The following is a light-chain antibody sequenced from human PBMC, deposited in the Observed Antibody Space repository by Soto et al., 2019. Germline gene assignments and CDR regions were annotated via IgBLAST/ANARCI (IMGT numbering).Light chain of an antibody. Sequence: MTQSPATLSLSPGERATLSCRASQSVNSNLAWYQQKAGQAPRLLIYGTSTRATGIPARFSGSGSGTDFTLTISSLQFEDFAVYYCQQYNNWPRTFGQGTKV. CDR2: GTS. J-gene: IGKJ1*01. V-gene: IGKV3-15*01. CDR3: QQYNNWPRT. CDR1: QSVNSN.